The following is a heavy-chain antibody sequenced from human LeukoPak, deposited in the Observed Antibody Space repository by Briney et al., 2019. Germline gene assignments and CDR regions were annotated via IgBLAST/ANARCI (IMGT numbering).Heavy chain of an antibody. CDR2: IYPGDSDT. CDR1: GYSFTSYW. Sequence: GESLKISCKGSGYSFTSYWIGWVRPMPGKGLEWMGIIYPGDSDTRYSPSFQGQVTISADKSISTAYLQWSSLKASDTAMYYCARQASYDSSGYRGRYFDYWGQGTLVTVSS. V-gene: IGHV5-51*01. D-gene: IGHD3-22*01. CDR3: ARQASYDSSGYRGRYFDY. J-gene: IGHJ4*02.